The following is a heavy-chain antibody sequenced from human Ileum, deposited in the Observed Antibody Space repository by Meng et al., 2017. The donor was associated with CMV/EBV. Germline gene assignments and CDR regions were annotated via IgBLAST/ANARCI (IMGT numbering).Heavy chain of an antibody. Sequence: GWAEGILVKSVGALSLYCAGAGFIFDASWKRSVGDVPGRGLEWVGRIKSKPDRGKTDYAAHVKGRYTISRDNSNNMLLPHRNSLKTEDTALYYCTISLGGYNTEADYWGQGTLVTVSS. CDR3: TISLGGYNTEADY. J-gene: IGHJ4*02. CDR1: GFIFDASW. D-gene: IGHD5-18*01. CDR2: IKSKPDRGKT. V-gene: IGHV3-15*01.